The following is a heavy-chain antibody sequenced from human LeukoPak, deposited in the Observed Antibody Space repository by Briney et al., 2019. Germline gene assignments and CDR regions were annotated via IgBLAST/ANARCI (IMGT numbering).Heavy chain of an antibody. Sequence: SETLSLTCAVYGGSFSGYYWSWIRQPPGKGLEWIGEINHSGSTNYNPSLKSRVTISVDTSNNQFSLKLSSVTAADTAVYYCARTPAAGRGNYFDYWGQGILVTVSS. V-gene: IGHV4-34*01. CDR1: GGSFSGYY. D-gene: IGHD6-13*01. CDR2: INHSGST. CDR3: ARTPAAGRGNYFDY. J-gene: IGHJ4*02.